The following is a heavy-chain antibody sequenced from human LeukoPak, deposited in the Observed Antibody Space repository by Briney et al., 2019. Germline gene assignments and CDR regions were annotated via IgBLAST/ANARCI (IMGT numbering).Heavy chain of an antibody. D-gene: IGHD5-18*01. CDR2: IYSGGST. J-gene: IGHJ4*02. CDR1: GFTFSSSA. CDR3: ARGEGYSYAPEYFDY. Sequence: PGGSLRLSCAASGFTFSSSAMSWVRQAPGKGLEWVSVIYSGGSTYYADTVKGRFTISRDNSKNTLYLQMNILRAEDTAVYYCARGEGYSYAPEYFDYWGQGTLVTVSA. V-gene: IGHV3-53*01.